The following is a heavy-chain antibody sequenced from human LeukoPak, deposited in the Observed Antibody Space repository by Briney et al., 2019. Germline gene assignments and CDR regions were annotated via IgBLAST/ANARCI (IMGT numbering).Heavy chain of an antibody. CDR3: ARAPANYGIDDY. CDR1: GYTFTSYY. J-gene: IGHJ4*02. D-gene: IGHD3-16*01. CDR2: INPSVGST. Sequence: GASVKVSCKAPGYTFTSYYMHWVRQAPGQGLEWVGIINPSVGSTSYAPKLQGRVTMTRDTSTNTVYMELSSLRSEDTAVYYCARAPANYGIDDYWGQGTLVTVSS. V-gene: IGHV1-46*04.